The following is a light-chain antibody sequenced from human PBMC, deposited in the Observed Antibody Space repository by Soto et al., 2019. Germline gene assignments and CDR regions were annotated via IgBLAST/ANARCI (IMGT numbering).Light chain of an antibody. J-gene: IGKJ3*01. CDR2: DAS. V-gene: IGKV3-11*01. CDR3: QHRYNWPREGFT. CDR1: QSVNSY. Sequence: EIVLTQFPATLSLSPGERATLSCRASQSVNSYLAWYQQKPGQAPRLLIYDASNRPTGIPVRFSGSGYGTDFTLTISSLEPEDFAVYYCQHRYNWPREGFTFGPGTKVHI.